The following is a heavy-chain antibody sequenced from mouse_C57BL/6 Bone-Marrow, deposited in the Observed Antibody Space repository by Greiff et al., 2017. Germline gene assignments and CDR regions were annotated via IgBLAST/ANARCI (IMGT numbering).Heavy chain of an antibody. V-gene: IGHV5-6*02. D-gene: IGHD1-1*01. CDR1: GFTFSSYG. CDR2: ISSGGSYT. CDR3: ARRVYGSSYGYAMDY. J-gene: IGHJ4*01. Sequence: DVMLVESGGDLVKPGGSLKLSCAASGFTFSSYGMSWVRQTPDKRLEWVATISSGGSYTYYPDSVKGRFTISRDNAKNTLYLQMSSLKSEDTAMYYCARRVYGSSYGYAMDYWGQGTSVTVSS.